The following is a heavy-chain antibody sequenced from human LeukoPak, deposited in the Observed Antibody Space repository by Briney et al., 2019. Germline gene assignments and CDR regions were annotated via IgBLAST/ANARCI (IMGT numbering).Heavy chain of an antibody. CDR1: GGSFSGYY. V-gene: IGHV4-34*01. Sequence: PSETLSLTCAVYGGSFSGYYWSWIRQPPGKGLEWIGEINHSGSTNYNPSLKSRVTISVDTSKNQFSLKLSSVTAADTAVYYCARDRVDTAMAIYYYYYMDVWGKGTTVTVSS. CDR3: ARDRVDTAMAIYYYYYMDV. J-gene: IGHJ6*03. CDR2: INHSGST. D-gene: IGHD5-18*01.